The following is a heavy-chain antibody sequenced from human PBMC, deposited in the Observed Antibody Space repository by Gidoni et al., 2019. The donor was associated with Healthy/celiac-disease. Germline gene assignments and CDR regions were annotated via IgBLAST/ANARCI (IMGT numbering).Heavy chain of an antibody. Sequence: QLQLQESGPGLVKPSETLSLTCTVSGGSISSSSYYWGWIRQPPGKGLEWIGSIYYSGSTYYNPYLKSRATISVDTSKNQFSLKLSSVTAADTAVYYCARSGPGERWFDPWGQGTLVTVSS. CDR1: GGSISSSSYY. CDR3: ARSGPGERWFDP. D-gene: IGHD3-10*01. J-gene: IGHJ5*02. CDR2: IYYSGST. V-gene: IGHV4-39*01.